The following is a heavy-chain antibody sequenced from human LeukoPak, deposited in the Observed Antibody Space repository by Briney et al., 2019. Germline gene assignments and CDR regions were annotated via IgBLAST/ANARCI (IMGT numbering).Heavy chain of an antibody. V-gene: IGHV1-18*01. J-gene: IGHJ3*02. D-gene: IGHD4-17*01. CDR2: ISAYNGNT. CDR1: GYTFTSYG. Sequence: GASVKVSCKASGYTFTSYGISWVRQAPGQGLEWMGWISAYNGNTNYAQKLQGRVTMTTDTSTSTAYMELRSLRSDDTALYYCAKGWEPPNTVTNAFDIWGQGTMVTVSS. CDR3: AKGWEPPNTVTNAFDI.